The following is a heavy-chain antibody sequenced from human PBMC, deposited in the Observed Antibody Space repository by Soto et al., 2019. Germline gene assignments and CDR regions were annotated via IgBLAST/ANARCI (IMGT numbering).Heavy chain of an antibody. V-gene: IGHV1-69*01. Sequence: QVQLVQSGAEVKKPGSSVKVSCKASGGTFSSYAISWVRQAPGQGLEWMGGIIPIFGTAHYAQRFQGRVTITADESTSTAYMELSSLRSEDTAVYYCAIDGGYNSGQAANHWCQGTLVTVSS. J-gene: IGHJ5*02. CDR3: AIDGGYNSGQAANH. CDR1: GGTFSSYA. D-gene: IGHD6-19*01. CDR2: IIPIFGTA.